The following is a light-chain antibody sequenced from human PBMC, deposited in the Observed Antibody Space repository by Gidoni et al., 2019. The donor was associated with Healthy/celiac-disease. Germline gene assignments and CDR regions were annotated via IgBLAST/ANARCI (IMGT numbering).Light chain of an antibody. CDR3: QQYYTTPQT. CDR1: QSVLYSSNNKNY. J-gene: IGKJ1*01. V-gene: IGKV4-1*01. CDR2: WAS. Sequence: DIVMTPSPASLAVSLGERATINCKSSQSVLYSSNNKNYLAWYQQKPGQPPKLLIYWASTRESGVPDRFSGSGSGTDFTLTISSLQAEDVADYYCQQYYTTPQTFGQGTKVEIK.